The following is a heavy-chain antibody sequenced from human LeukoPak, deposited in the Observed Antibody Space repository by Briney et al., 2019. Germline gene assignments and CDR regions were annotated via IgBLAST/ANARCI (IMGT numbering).Heavy chain of an antibody. Sequence: PGGSLRLSCAASGFTVSSTYMSWVRQAPGQGLEWVSLLYSSGITFYAESVQGRFTISRDNSKNTLYLQMNSLRAEDTAIYYCARDRGPYSSGWSSGFDPWGQGTLVTVSS. D-gene: IGHD6-19*01. V-gene: IGHV3-53*01. CDR2: LYSSGIT. CDR3: ARDRGPYSSGWSSGFDP. CDR1: GFTVSSTY. J-gene: IGHJ5*02.